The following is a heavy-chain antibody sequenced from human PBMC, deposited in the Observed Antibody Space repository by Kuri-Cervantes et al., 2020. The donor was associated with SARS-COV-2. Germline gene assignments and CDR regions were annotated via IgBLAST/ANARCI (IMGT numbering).Heavy chain of an antibody. CDR3: ARVHNWNYEGYAFDI. V-gene: IGHV1-69*05. CDR1: GGTFSSYA. J-gene: IGHJ3*02. Sequence: SVKVSCKASGGTFSSYAISWVRQAPGQGLEWMGGIIPIFGTANYAQKFQGRVTMTTDTSTSTAYMELRSLRSDDTAVYYCARVHNWNYEGYAFDIWGQGTMVTVSS. CDR2: IIPIFGTA. D-gene: IGHD1-7*01.